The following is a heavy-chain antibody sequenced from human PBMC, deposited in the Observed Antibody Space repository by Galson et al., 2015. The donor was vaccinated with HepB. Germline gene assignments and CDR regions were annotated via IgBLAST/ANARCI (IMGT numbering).Heavy chain of an antibody. CDR3: ARDILNAYCSSTTCSFYGMDV. V-gene: IGHV3-48*02. CDR1: GFTLSGYS. CDR2: ISSSSTTV. Sequence: SLRLSCADSGFTLSGYSMNWVRQAPGKGLEWVSYISSSSTTVYYADSVRGRFTISRDNAKNVLYLQMSSLRDEDTAVYYCARDILNAYCSSTTCSFYGMDVWGQGTTVSVSS. D-gene: IGHD2-2*01. J-gene: IGHJ6*02.